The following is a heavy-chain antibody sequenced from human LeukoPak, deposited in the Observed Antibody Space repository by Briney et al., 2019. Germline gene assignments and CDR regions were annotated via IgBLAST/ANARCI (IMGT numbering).Heavy chain of an antibody. Sequence: SETLSLTCTVSSGSVSSGSYYWSWLRQPPGKGLEWFGYIYYSGSTNYNPSLKSRVTISVDTSKNQFSLKLSSVTAADTAVYYCAGDLVPGYCSGGSCYPGDAFDIWGQGTMVTVSS. D-gene: IGHD2-15*01. J-gene: IGHJ3*02. CDR2: IYYSGST. CDR3: AGDLVPGYCSGGSCYPGDAFDI. CDR1: SGSVSSGSYY. V-gene: IGHV4-61*01.